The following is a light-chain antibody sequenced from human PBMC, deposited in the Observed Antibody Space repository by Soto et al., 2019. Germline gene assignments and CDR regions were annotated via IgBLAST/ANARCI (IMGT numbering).Light chain of an antibody. V-gene: IGLV7-46*01. CDR2: DTS. Sequence: QAVVTQEPSLTVSPGGTVTLTCGSSTGAVTSSHYPYWFQQKPGQAPRALIYDTSNKHSWTPARFSGSLLGGKPALILSGAQPEDEADYYCSLSYSDVRVFVGGTKLTVL. J-gene: IGLJ3*02. CDR1: TGAVTSSHY. CDR3: SLSYSDVRV.